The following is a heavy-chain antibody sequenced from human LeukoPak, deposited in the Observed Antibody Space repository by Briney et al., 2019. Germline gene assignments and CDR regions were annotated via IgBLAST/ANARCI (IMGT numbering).Heavy chain of an antibody. CDR1: GFSFSKYA. Sequence: PGGSLRLSCAASGFSFSKYAMSWVRRAPGKGLESFTTISSSADRGDTTYYEDSGNGRLTHSTDNSKNTLHLQMNSLNAAQTAINYCLRGGWRSLLDYWGQGTLVTVSS. CDR2: ISSSADRGDTT. D-gene: IGHD6-19*01. J-gene: IGHJ4*02. CDR3: LRGGWRSLLDY. V-gene: IGHV3-23*01.